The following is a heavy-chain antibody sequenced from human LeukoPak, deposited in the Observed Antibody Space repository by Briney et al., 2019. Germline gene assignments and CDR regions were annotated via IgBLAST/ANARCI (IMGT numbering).Heavy chain of an antibody. CDR2: MYHRGTS. CDR1: SGPLNSGGVY. J-gene: IGHJ4*02. D-gene: IGHD3-22*01. Sequence: RASETLSLTCTVSSGPLNSGGVYWGWLRQHPGQDLEWIAYMYHRGTSYYNPSLKGRATLSVDISKNQFSLTLTPVTAADTAVYYCAREYYDSSGYYYIHSWGQGTQVTVSS. V-gene: IGHV4-31*03. CDR3: AREYYDSSGYYYIHS.